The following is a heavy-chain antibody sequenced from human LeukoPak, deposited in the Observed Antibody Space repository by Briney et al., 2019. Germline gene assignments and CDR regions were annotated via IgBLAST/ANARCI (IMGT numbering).Heavy chain of an antibody. CDR3: ARRQALTIFGVVTPLGNWFDP. CDR2: INHSGST. Sequence: PSETLSLTCAVYGGSFSGYYWSWIRQPPGKGLEWIGEINHSGSTNYNPSLKSRVTISVDTSKNQFSLKLSSVTAADTAVYYCARRQALTIFGVVTPLGNWFDPWGQGTLVTVSS. D-gene: IGHD3-3*01. J-gene: IGHJ5*02. V-gene: IGHV4-34*01. CDR1: GGSFSGYY.